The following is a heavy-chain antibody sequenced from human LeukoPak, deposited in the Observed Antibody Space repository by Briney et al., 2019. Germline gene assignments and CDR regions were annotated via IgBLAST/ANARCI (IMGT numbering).Heavy chain of an antibody. Sequence: GGSLRLSCAASGFTFGDYAMDWVRQAPGKGLEWVSGNSSNRGCIGYADSVRGRLTISENNAKNSLYLKRNALRPEGTALCFFAKDTGVVVPAAMPVSYYYGMDVWGQGTMVTVSS. V-gene: IGHV3-9*01. CDR3: AKDTGVVVPAAMPVSYYYGMDV. CDR2: NSSNRGCI. J-gene: IGHJ6*02. D-gene: IGHD2-2*01. CDR1: GFTFGDYA.